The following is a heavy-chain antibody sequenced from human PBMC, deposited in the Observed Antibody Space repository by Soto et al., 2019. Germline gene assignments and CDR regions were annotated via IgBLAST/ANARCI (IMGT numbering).Heavy chain of an antibody. CDR2: IWYDGSNK. CDR3: ASGYCSGGSCPTGGYYFDY. J-gene: IGHJ4*02. CDR1: GFTFSSYG. D-gene: IGHD2-15*01. Sequence: GGSLRLSCAASGFTFSSYGMHWVRQAPGKGLEWVAVIWYDGSNKYYADSVKGRFTISRDNSKNTLYLQMNSLRAEDTAVYYCASGYCSGGSCPTGGYYFDYWGQGTLVTVSS. V-gene: IGHV3-33*01.